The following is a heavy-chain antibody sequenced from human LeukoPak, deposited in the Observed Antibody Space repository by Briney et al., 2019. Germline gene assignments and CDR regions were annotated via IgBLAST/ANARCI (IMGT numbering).Heavy chain of an antibody. Sequence: SGGSLRLSCAASGFTFSTYSMKWDRQAPGKGLEGVSSISSSSSYIHYADSVKGRFTISRDNAKNSLFLQMNSLRAEDTAVYYCAGINDYGDPTGAFDIWGQGTMVTVSS. CDR2: ISSSSSYI. CDR3: AGINDYGDPTGAFDI. D-gene: IGHD4-17*01. J-gene: IGHJ3*02. CDR1: GFTFSTYS. V-gene: IGHV3-21*01.